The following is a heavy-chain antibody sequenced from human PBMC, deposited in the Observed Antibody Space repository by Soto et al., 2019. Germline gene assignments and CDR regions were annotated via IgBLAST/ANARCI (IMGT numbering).Heavy chain of an antibody. CDR2: ISAYNGNT. CDR3: ARDFLGYCSGGSCYFGDY. D-gene: IGHD2-15*01. J-gene: IGHJ4*02. CDR1: GYTFTSYG. Sequence: ASVKVSCKASGYTFTSYGISWVRQAPGQGLEWMGWISAYNGNTNYAQKLQGRVTMTTDTSTSTAYMELRSLRSDDTAVYYCARDFLGYCSGGSCYFGDYWGQGTLVTVSS. V-gene: IGHV1-18*01.